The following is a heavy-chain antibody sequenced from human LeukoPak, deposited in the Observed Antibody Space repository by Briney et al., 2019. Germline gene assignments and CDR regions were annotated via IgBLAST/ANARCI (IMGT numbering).Heavy chain of an antibody. J-gene: IGHJ4*02. CDR2: IYYSWST. V-gene: IGHV4-39*01. CDR3: ASRYYYDSSGYFLY. D-gene: IGHD3-22*01. CDR1: GNSIRSSSYY. Sequence: SETLSLTCTVSGNSIRSSSYYWGWIRQPPGKGLEWIGYIYYSWSTYYRSSLKSRVTISVDTSKNQFSLKLNSVTAADTAVYYCASRYYYDSSGYFLYWGQGTLVTVSS.